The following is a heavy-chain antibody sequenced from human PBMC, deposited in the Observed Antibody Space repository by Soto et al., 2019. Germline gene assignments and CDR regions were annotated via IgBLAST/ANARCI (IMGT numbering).Heavy chain of an antibody. D-gene: IGHD3-10*01. CDR3: ARAPAGPSPRWDV. CDR1: CGSISSGDYS. V-gene: IGHV4-30-2*01. Sequence: SETLSLTCTVSCGSISSGDYSWSWIRQPPGKGLEWIGYMYGAGLTYYNPSLKSRVTISVDKSKNQFSLNLSSVTAADTALYYCARAPAGPSPRWDVWGQGTMVTSP. J-gene: IGHJ6*02. CDR2: MYGAGLT.